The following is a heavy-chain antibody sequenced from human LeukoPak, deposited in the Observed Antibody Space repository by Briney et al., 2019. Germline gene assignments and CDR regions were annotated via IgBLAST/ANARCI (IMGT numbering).Heavy chain of an antibody. CDR1: GFTFSSYS. Sequence: KAGGSLRLSCAASGFTFSSYSMNWVRQAPGKGLEWVSSISSSSSYIYYADSVNGRFTISRDNAKNSLYLQMNSLRAEDTAVYYCAKSQGSGRDAFDIWGQGTMVTVSS. CDR3: AKSQGSGRDAFDI. J-gene: IGHJ3*02. CDR2: ISSSSSYI. V-gene: IGHV3-21*01. D-gene: IGHD6-19*01.